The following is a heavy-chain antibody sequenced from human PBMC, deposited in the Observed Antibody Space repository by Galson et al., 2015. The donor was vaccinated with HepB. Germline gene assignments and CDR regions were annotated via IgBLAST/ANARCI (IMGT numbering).Heavy chain of an antibody. Sequence: SVKVSCKASGYTFTSYAMNWVRQAPGQGLEWMGWINTNTGNPTYAQGFTGRFVFSLDTSVSTACLQISSLKAEDTAVYYCARDQITIFGVVIKYFDYWGQGTLVTVSS. J-gene: IGHJ4*02. CDR3: ARDQITIFGVVIKYFDY. V-gene: IGHV7-4-1*02. D-gene: IGHD3-3*01. CDR2: INTNTGNP. CDR1: GYTFTSYA.